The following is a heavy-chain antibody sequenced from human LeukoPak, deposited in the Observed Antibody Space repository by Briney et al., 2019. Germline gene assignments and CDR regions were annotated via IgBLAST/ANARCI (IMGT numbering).Heavy chain of an antibody. CDR2: ISYDGSNK. J-gene: IGHJ4*02. V-gene: IGHV3-30*04. CDR1: GFTFNSYS. Sequence: GRSLRLSCAASGFTFNSYSMHWVRQAPGKGLEWVAVISYDGSNKYYADPVKGRFTISRDNFKNTLYLQMSSLRTEDTAVHYCATDFAEAFDYWGQGTLVTVSS. CDR3: ATDFAEAFDY.